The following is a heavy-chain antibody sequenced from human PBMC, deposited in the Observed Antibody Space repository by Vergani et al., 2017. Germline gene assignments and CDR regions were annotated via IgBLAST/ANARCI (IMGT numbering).Heavy chain of an antibody. J-gene: IGHJ4*02. CDR2: SGSSSPYI. CDR1: GFTFSDFS. D-gene: IGHD3-22*01. V-gene: IGHV3-21*04. Sequence: VQLVESGGGLVKPGGSLRLSCAASGFTFSDFSMSWVRQAPGTGLEWVAFSGSSSPYINYADTVKGRFIISRDNSKNTLSLQMYSLTAEDTAIYYCAGPQETSAYYYGGFDYWGQGILVTVSS. CDR3: AGPQETSAYYYGGFDY.